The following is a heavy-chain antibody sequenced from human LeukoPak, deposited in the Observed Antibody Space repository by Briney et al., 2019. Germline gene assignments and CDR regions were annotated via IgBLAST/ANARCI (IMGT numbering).Heavy chain of an antibody. Sequence: SETLSLTCAVYGGSFSGYYWSWIRQPPGKGLEWIGEINHSGSTNYNPSLKSRVTISVDTSKNQSSLKLSSVTAADTAVYYCARRYQLLLTGWFDPWGQGTLVTVSS. CDR2: INHSGST. CDR1: GGSFSGYY. J-gene: IGHJ5*02. V-gene: IGHV4-34*01. D-gene: IGHD2-2*01. CDR3: ARRYQLLLTGWFDP.